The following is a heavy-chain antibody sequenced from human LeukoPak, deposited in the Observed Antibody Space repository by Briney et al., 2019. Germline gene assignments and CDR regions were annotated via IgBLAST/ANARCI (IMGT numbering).Heavy chain of an antibody. V-gene: IGHV4-59*08. Sequence: RTSETLSLTCTVSGGSISSYYWSWIRQPPGKGLEWIGYIYYSGSTNYNPSLKSRVTISVDTSKNQFSLKLSSVTAADTAVYYCARHRQWLVPDYFDYWGQGTLVTVSS. CDR1: GGSISSYY. CDR2: IYYSGST. CDR3: ARHRQWLVPDYFDY. D-gene: IGHD6-19*01. J-gene: IGHJ4*02.